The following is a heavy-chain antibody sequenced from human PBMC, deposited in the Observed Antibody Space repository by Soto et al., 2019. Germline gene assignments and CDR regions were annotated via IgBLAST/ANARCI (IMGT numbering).Heavy chain of an antibody. D-gene: IGHD3-22*01. CDR3: TKAPQRTTMIVVVIQFDY. CDR1: GFTFSSYA. Sequence: GGSLRLSCAASGFTFSSYAMSWVRQAPGKGLEWVSAISGSGGSTYYAESVKGPLTITSDNSKNTLYLQKNSLRAEDTAVYYCTKAPQRTTMIVVVIQFDYWGQGTLVTVSS. V-gene: IGHV3-23*01. J-gene: IGHJ4*02. CDR2: ISGSGGST.